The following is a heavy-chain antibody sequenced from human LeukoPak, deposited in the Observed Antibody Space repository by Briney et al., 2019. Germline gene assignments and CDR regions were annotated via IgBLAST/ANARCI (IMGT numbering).Heavy chain of an antibody. CDR3: AGLSVTTYYFDY. V-gene: IGHV4-39*01. Sequence: PSETLSLTCTVSGGSISNSNYYWGWIRQPPGKGLEWIGSIYYSGSTYYNPSLKSRVTISVDTSKNQFSLKLSSVTAADTAVYYCAGLSVTTYYFDYWGQGTLVTVSS. J-gene: IGHJ4*02. D-gene: IGHD4-17*01. CDR2: IYYSGST. CDR1: GGSISNSNYY.